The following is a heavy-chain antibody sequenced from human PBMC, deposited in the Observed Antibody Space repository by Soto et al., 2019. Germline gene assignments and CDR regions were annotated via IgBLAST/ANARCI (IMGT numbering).Heavy chain of an antibody. CDR3: ARQLAVAGPFHAFDI. CDR2: IFYSGST. CDR1: GGPISGDYY. J-gene: IGHJ3*02. D-gene: IGHD6-19*01. V-gene: IGHV4-30-4*01. Sequence: SETLSLTCNVSGGPISGDYYWTWIRQPPGKGLEWIGYIFYSGSTYYNPSLKSRVTISVDTSKNQFSLKLSSVTAADTAVYYCARQLAVAGPFHAFDIWGQGTMVTVSS.